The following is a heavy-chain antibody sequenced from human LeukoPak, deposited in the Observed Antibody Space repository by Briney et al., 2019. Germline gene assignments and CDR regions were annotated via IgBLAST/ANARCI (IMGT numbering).Heavy chain of an antibody. CDR2: ISASGST. D-gene: IGHD3-9*01. CDR1: GGSISSYY. V-gene: IGHV4-4*07. J-gene: IGHJ4*02. Sequence: SETLSLTCTVSGGSISSYYWSWIRQPAGKGLEWIGRISASGSTNYAPSLRSRVTMSVDTSKNQFSLKLSSVTAADTAVYYCARVVGYDILTGYDYWGQGTLVTVSS. CDR3: ARVVGYDILTGYDY.